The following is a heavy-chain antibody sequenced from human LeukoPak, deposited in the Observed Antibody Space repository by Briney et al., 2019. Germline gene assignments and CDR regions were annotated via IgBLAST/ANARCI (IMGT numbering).Heavy chain of an antibody. CDR1: GLTFSSYA. J-gene: IGHJ4*02. CDR2: ISGSGGST. Sequence: GGSLRLSCAVSGLTFSSYAMSWVRQAPGKGLEWVSAISGSGGSTYYADSVKGRFTISRDNSTNTLYLQMNSLRAEDTAVYYCAKDLSLATIAYDYWGQGTLVTVSS. CDR3: AKDLSLATIAYDY. V-gene: IGHV3-23*01. D-gene: IGHD5-12*01.